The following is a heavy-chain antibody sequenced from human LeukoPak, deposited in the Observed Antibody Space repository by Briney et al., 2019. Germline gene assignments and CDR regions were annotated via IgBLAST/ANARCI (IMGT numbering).Heavy chain of an antibody. Sequence: SETLSLTCTVSGGSISSSYWSWIRQHPGKGLEWIGYIYYSGSTYYNPSLKSRVTISVDTSKNQFSLKLSSVTAADTAVYYCASCDFSAFDIWGQGTMVTVSS. J-gene: IGHJ3*02. CDR3: ASCDFSAFDI. V-gene: IGHV4-59*06. CDR2: IYYSGST. CDR1: GGSISSSY. D-gene: IGHD2/OR15-2a*01.